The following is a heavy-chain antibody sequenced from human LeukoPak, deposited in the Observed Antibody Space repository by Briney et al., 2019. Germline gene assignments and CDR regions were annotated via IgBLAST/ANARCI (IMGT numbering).Heavy chain of an antibody. Sequence: GASVKVSCKASGYTFTSYGISWVRQAPGQGLEWMGWISAYNGNTNYAQKLQGRVTMTTGTSTSTAYMELRSLRSDDTAVYYCARDAQHYCSSTSCYGPRSGADYYYYYMDVWGKGTTVTVSS. CDR3: ARDAQHYCSSTSCYGPRSGADYYYYYMDV. CDR2: ISAYNGNT. CDR1: GYTFTSYG. V-gene: IGHV1-18*01. D-gene: IGHD2-2*01. J-gene: IGHJ6*03.